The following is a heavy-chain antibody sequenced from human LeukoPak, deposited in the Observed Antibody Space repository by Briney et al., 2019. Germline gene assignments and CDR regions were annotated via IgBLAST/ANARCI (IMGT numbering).Heavy chain of an antibody. CDR1: GGSISSYY. J-gene: IGHJ4*02. CDR3: ASADYVWGSAQFDY. Sequence: PSETLSLTCTVSGGSISSYYWSWIRQPPGKGLEWIGYIYYSGSTNYNPSLKSRVTISVDTSKNQFSLKLSSVTAADTAVYYCASADYVWGSAQFDYWGQGTLVTVSS. V-gene: IGHV4-59*12. D-gene: IGHD3-16*01. CDR2: IYYSGST.